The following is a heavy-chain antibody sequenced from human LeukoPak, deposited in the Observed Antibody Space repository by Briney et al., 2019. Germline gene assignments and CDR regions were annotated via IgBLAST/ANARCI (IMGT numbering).Heavy chain of an antibody. Sequence: VASVKVSCKASGGTFSSYAISWGRQAPGQGLEWMGGIIPIFGTANYAQKFQGRVTITADESTSTAYMELSSLRSEDTAVYYCARAVVATHVMGPFGYWGQGTLVTVSS. J-gene: IGHJ4*02. CDR2: IIPIFGTA. D-gene: IGHD5-12*01. CDR1: GGTFSSYA. V-gene: IGHV1-69*01. CDR3: ARAVVATHVMGPFGY.